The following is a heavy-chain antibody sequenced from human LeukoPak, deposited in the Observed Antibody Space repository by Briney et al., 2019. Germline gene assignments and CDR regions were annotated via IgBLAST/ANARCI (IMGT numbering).Heavy chain of an antibody. CDR1: GYTFTGYY. J-gene: IGHJ5*02. V-gene: IGHV1-2*02. D-gene: IGHD6-13*01. Sequence: ASVKVSCKASGYTFTGYYMHWVRQAPGQGLEWMGWINPNSGGTNYAQKFQGRVTMTRDTSISTAYMELSSLRSEDTAVYYRARTQQLVLRSPLDPWGQGTLVTVSS. CDR3: ARTQQLVLRSPLDP. CDR2: INPNSGGT.